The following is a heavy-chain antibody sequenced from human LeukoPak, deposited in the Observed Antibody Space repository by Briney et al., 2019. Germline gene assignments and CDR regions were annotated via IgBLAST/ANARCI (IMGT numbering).Heavy chain of an antibody. V-gene: IGHV3-21*01. CDR2: ISSSSSHI. CDR1: GFTFSTFS. Sequence: GGSLRLSCAASGFTFSTFSMNWVRQAPGKGLEWVSSISSSSSHISYADSVKGRFTISRDNAKNSLYLQMNSLRAEDTAVYYCARDKGIAAAGSDYWGQGTLVTVSS. CDR3: ARDKGIAAAGSDY. D-gene: IGHD6-13*01. J-gene: IGHJ4*02.